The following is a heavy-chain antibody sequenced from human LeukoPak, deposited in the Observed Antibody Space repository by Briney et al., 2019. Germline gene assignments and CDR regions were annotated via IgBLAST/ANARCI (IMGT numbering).Heavy chain of an antibody. J-gene: IGHJ4*02. CDR2: ISSSSSYI. CDR3: ARDPGFPSQLLLYPVLYFDY. D-gene: IGHD2-2*02. Sequence: GGSLRLSCAASGFTFSSYSMNWVRQAPGKGLEWVSSISSSSSYIYYADSVKGRFTISRDNAKNSLYLQMNSLRAEDTAVYYCARDPGFPSQLLLYPVLYFDYWGQGTLVTVSS. CDR1: GFTFSSYS. V-gene: IGHV3-21*01.